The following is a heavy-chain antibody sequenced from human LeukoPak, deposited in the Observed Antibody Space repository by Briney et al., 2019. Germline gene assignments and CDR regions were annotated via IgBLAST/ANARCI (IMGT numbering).Heavy chain of an antibody. CDR1: GGSISSGGYY. CDR2: IYHSGST. V-gene: IGHV4-30-2*01. CDR3: AMGEVLPAASFDY. D-gene: IGHD2-2*01. Sequence: SETLSLTCTVSGGSISSGGYYWSWIRQPPGKGLEWIGYIYHSGSTYYNPSLKSRVTISVDRSKNQFSLKLSSVTAADTAVYYCAMGEVLPAASFDYWGQGTLVTVSS. J-gene: IGHJ4*02.